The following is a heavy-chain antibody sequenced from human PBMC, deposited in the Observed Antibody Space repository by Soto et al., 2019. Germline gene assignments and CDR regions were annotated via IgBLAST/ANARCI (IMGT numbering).Heavy chain of an antibody. D-gene: IGHD2-2*01. J-gene: IGHJ4*02. CDR2: ITGSSEIT. V-gene: IGHV3-23*01. CDR1: GFTLSDYA. CDR3: ARDCARTSCSVWKL. Sequence: EAQLLESGGDLVQPGGSLRLSCAASGFTLSDYAMTWVRQAPGKGLEWVSGITGSSEITYYADSAKGRFTISRDNSTNTVSLQMNGLRAEDSAIYYCARDCARTSCSVWKLWGQGTLVTVSP.